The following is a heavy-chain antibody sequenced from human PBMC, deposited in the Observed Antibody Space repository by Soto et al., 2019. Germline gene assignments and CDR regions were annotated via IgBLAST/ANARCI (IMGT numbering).Heavy chain of an antibody. D-gene: IGHD3-22*01. Sequence: EVLSLTCTDSGASMSSSYWGWIRQSPGKGLEWIGYVHYSGGTKDNPSLNGRVSLSIDTSKNQFSLKLSSVAAADTAVYYCARGYYDSRGQSNTFDVWGQGTMVT. CDR1: GASMSSSY. CDR3: ARGYYDSRGQSNTFDV. V-gene: IGHV4-59*01. J-gene: IGHJ3*01. CDR2: VHYSGGT.